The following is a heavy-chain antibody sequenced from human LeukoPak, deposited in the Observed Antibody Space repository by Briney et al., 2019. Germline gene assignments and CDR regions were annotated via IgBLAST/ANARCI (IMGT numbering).Heavy chain of an antibody. V-gene: IGHV3-30*02. J-gene: IGHJ4*02. CDR1: GFTFSSYG. CDR2: IRYDGSNK. Sequence: GGSLRLSCAASGFTFSSYGMHWVRQAPGKGLEWVAFIRYDGSNKYYEDSVKGRFTISRDNSKNTLYLQMNSLRAEDTAVYYCAKDIRITMVRGDLYWGQGTLVTVSS. CDR3: AKDIRITMVRGDLY. D-gene: IGHD3-10*01.